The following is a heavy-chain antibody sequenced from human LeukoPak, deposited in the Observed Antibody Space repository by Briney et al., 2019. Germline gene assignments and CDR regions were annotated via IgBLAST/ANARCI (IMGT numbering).Heavy chain of an antibody. CDR3: ARDSSSWTVFYFDD. J-gene: IGHJ4*02. Sequence: PGGSLRLSCAASGFTVSSSYMGWIRQVPGKGLEWVSFLYSVGSTAYADSVKGRFTISRDNSRNTLYLQMNSLRAEDTAIYYCARDSSSWTVFYFDDWGQGTLVTVSS. V-gene: IGHV3-53*01. CDR2: LYSVGST. D-gene: IGHD6-13*01. CDR1: GFTVSSSY.